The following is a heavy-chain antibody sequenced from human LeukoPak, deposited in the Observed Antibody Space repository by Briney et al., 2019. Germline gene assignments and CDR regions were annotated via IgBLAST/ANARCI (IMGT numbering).Heavy chain of an antibody. CDR2: MNPNSGNT. D-gene: IGHD3-16*02. J-gene: IGHJ4*02. V-gene: IGHV1-8*01. CDR1: GYTFTSYD. Sequence: ASVKVSCKASGYTFTSYDINWVRQATGQGLEWMGWMNPNSGNTGYAQKFQGRVTMTRNTSISTAYMELSSLRSEDTAVYYCARGSPRRGLSTPGYFDYWGQGTLVTVSP. CDR3: ARGSPRRGLSTPGYFDY.